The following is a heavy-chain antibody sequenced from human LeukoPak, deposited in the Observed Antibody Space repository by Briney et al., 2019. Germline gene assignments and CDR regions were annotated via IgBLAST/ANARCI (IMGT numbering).Heavy chain of an antibody. CDR3: ASQGAGTTFYFDY. D-gene: IGHD1-1*01. V-gene: IGHV1-69*13. J-gene: IGHJ4*02. Sequence: SVKVSFKACGGTFSSYAISWVRQAPGQGREWMGGIIPIFGTANYAQTFHGSVTTTADESTSTAYMELSSLRSADTAVYYCASQGAGTTFYFDYRGPGTLVTVSS. CDR2: IIPIFGTA. CDR1: GGTFSSYA.